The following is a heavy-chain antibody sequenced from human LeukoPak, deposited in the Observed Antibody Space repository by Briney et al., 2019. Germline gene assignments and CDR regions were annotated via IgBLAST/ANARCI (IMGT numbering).Heavy chain of an antibody. V-gene: IGHV3-74*01. D-gene: IGHD6-13*01. CDR2: INTDGSST. Sequence: QPGGSLRLSCAASGFTFSSYWMHWVRQAPGKGLVWVSRINTDGSSTSYADSVKGRFTISRDNAKNSLYLQMNSLRAEDTAVYSCARVHSSSWPEYFQHWGQGTLVTVSS. CDR1: GFTFSSYW. CDR3: ARVHSSSWPEYFQH. J-gene: IGHJ1*01.